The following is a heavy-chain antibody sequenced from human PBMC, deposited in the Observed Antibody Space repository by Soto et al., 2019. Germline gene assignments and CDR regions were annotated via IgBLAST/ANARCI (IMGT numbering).Heavy chain of an antibody. D-gene: IGHD6-13*01. J-gene: IGHJ6*02. CDR2: IYYSGST. CDR1: GGSISSSSYY. V-gene: IGHV4-39*01. Sequence: PSETLSLTCTVSGGSISSSSYYWGWIRQPPGKGLEWIGSIYYSGSTYYNPSLKSRVTISVDTSKNQFSLKLSSVTAADTAVYYCASHRAMGGSSWYYYYGMDVWGQGTTVTVSS. CDR3: ASHRAMGGSSWYYYYGMDV.